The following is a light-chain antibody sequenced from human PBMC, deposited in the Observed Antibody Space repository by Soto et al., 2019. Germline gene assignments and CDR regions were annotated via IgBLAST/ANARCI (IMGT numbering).Light chain of an antibody. Sequence: DIQMTQSPTSLSASVGDRVTISCRASQRIGTYLAWYQQKPGKAPRLLISGASSVQSGVPPRFSGSGSATDFILTISSLRLEDIATYYWQQTASAPPWTFGQGNKVEIK. J-gene: IGKJ1*01. CDR3: QQTASAPPWT. V-gene: IGKV1-39*01. CDR2: GAS. CDR1: QRIGTY.